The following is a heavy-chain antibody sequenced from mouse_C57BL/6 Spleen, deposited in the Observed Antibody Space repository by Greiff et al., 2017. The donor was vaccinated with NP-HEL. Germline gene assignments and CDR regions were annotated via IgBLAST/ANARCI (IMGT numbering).Heavy chain of an antibody. D-gene: IGHD2-1*01. CDR3: ARRDYGNYLYAMDY. CDR2: IWSGGST. CDR1: GFSLTSYG. V-gene: IGHV2-2*01. J-gene: IGHJ4*01. Sequence: VQLQQSGPGLVQPSQSLSITCTVSGFSLTSYGVHWVRQSPGKGLEWLGVIWSGGSTDYNAAFISRLSISKDNSTSQVFFKMNSLQADYTAIYYCARRDYGNYLYAMDYWGQGTSVTVSS.